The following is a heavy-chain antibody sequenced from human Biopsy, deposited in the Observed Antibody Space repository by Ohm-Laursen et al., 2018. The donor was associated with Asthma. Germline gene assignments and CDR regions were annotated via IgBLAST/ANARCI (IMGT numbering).Heavy chain of an antibody. CDR3: ARCQVGYSSGWSLLLKKIYYSGMDV. Sequence: SVKVSCKASGGMFGNYAISWVRQAPGLELEWMGGISPIFGSTNYAQKFQGRVTITADESTSTAYMEVTSLRSEDTAIYYCARCQVGYSSGWSLLLKKIYYSGMDVWGQGTAVTVSS. CDR2: ISPIFGST. CDR1: GGMFGNYA. J-gene: IGHJ6*02. D-gene: IGHD6-19*01. V-gene: IGHV1-69*13.